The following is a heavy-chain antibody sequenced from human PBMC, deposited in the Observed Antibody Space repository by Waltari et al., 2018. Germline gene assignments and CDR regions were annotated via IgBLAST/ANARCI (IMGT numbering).Heavy chain of an antibody. CDR3: ASSIAAAGTGY. Sequence: QVQLQQWGAGLLKPSETLSLTCAVYGGSFSGYYWSWIRQPPGKGLEWIGEINHSGSTNYNPSLKSRVTVSVDTSKNQFSLKLSSVTAADTAVYYCASSIAAAGTGYWGQGTLVTVSS. CDR2: INHSGST. CDR1: GGSFSGYY. J-gene: IGHJ4*02. D-gene: IGHD6-13*01. V-gene: IGHV4-34*01.